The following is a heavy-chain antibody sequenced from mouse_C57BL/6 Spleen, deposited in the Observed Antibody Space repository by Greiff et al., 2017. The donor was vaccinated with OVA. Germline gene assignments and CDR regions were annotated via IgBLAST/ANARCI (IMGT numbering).Heavy chain of an antibody. V-gene: IGHV14-2*01. J-gene: IGHJ3*01. CDR1: GFNIKDYY. CDR2: IDPEDGET. CDR3: AVYYGSTPFAY. Sequence: EVQLVESGAELVKPGASVKLSCTASGFNIKDYYMHWVKQRTEQGLEWIGRIDPEDGETKYAPKFQGKATITAETSSNTAYLQLSSLTSEDTAVYYCAVYYGSTPFAYWGQGTLVTVSA. D-gene: IGHD1-1*01.